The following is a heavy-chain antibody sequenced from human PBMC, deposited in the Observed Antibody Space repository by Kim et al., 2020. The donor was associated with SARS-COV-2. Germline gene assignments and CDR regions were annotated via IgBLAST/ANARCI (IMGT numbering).Heavy chain of an antibody. Sequence: ASVKVSCKASGYTFTSYAMHWVRQAPGQRLEWMGWINAGNGNTKYSQKFQGRVTITRDTSASTAYMELSSLRSEDTAVYYCARSITMVQGVIRGYYYYGMDVWGQGTTVTVSS. CDR1: GYTFTSYA. D-gene: IGHD3-10*01. V-gene: IGHV1-3*01. CDR2: INAGNGNT. J-gene: IGHJ6*02. CDR3: ARSITMVQGVIRGYYYYGMDV.